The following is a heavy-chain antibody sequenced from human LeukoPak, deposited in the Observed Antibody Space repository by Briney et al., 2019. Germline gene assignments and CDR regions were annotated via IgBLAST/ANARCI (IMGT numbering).Heavy chain of an antibody. Sequence: PGGSLRLSCAASGFTYSSFSMNWVRQAPGKGLEWVSSISSSSSYIYYADSVKRRFTVSRDNARRSLYLQINSLRAEDTAVYYCSRDLGGFGYYNFLSGSDYWRQEALVRVSS. CDR3: SRDLGGFGYYNFLSGSDY. V-gene: IGHV3-21*03. D-gene: IGHD3-3*01. J-gene: IGHJ4*02. CDR1: GFTYSSFS. CDR2: ISSSSSYI.